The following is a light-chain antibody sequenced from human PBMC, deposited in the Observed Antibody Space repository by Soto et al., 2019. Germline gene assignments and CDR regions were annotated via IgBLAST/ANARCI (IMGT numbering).Light chain of an antibody. CDR3: QSYDTSLSAVI. CDR1: SSNIGAGYD. V-gene: IGLV1-40*01. Sequence: QAVVTQPPSVSGAPGQRVTISCTGSSSNIGAGYDVHWYQHLPGTVPKLLIYGNSIRPSGVPDRFSGSKSGTSASLAITGLQAEDEADYYCQSYDTSLSAVIFGGGTQLTVL. J-gene: IGLJ2*01. CDR2: GNS.